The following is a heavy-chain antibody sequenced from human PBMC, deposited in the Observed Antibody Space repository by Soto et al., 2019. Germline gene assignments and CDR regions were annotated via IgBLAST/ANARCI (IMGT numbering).Heavy chain of an antibody. CDR2: IYYSGST. D-gene: IGHD6-19*01. J-gene: IGHJ6*02. CDR1: GGSVSSGSYY. Sequence: QVQLQESGPGLVKPSETLSLTCTVSGGSVSSGSYYWSWIWQPPGKGLEGIRYIYYSGSTNYNPSQTTRLTIPVDTAKNQFSLQLSSVTAADTAVYYCGRRLEGWSQGSYYHGPDDWGQGTTVKVSS. V-gene: IGHV4-61*01. CDR3: GRRLEGWSQGSYYHGPDD.